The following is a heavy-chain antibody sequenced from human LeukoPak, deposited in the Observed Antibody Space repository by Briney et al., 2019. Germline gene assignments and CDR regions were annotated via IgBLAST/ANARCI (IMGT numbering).Heavy chain of an antibody. Sequence: ASVKVSCKASGYTFTSYYMHWVRQAPGQGLEWMGIINPSGGSTSYAQKFQGRVTMTEDTSTDTAYMELSSLRSEDTAVYYCATVGSRVVVAATTTDDAFDIWGQGTMVTVSS. D-gene: IGHD2-15*01. CDR1: GYTFTSYY. J-gene: IGHJ3*02. V-gene: IGHV1-46*01. CDR3: ATVGSRVVVAATTTDDAFDI. CDR2: INPSGGST.